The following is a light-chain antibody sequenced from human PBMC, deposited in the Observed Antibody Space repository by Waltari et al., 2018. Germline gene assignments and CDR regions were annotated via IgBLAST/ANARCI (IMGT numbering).Light chain of an antibody. CDR1: SSDLGVYNS. Sequence: QSDLTQPASVSGSPGQSITISCTGSSSDLGVYNSVSWYQHHPGKAPKLMIYDVSNRPSGVSNRFSGSKSGNTASLTISGLQAEDEADYFCSSYTSSNTLVFGGGTRLTVL. CDR3: SSYTSSNTLV. V-gene: IGLV2-14*01. J-gene: IGLJ3*02. CDR2: DVS.